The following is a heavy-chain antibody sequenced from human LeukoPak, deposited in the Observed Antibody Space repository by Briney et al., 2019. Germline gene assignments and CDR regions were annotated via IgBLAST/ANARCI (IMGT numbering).Heavy chain of an antibody. CDR2: INHSGST. D-gene: IGHD2-2*01. J-gene: IGHJ6*03. Sequence: SETLSLTCAVYGGSFSGYYWSWIRQPPGKGLEWIGEINHSGSTNYNPSLKSRVTISVDTSKNQFSLKLSSVTAADTAVYYCAREDIVVVPAAKVYYYYMDVWGKGTTVTVSS. CDR1: GGSFSGYY. CDR3: AREDIVVVPAAKVYYYYMDV. V-gene: IGHV4-34*01.